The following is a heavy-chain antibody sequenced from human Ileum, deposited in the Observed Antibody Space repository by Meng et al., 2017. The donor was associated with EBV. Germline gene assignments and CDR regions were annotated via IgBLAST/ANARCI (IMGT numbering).Heavy chain of an antibody. J-gene: IGHJ4*02. V-gene: IGHV2-5*02. D-gene: IGHD5-12*01. CDR1: GFSLTTSGVR. Sequence: QITLKESGPTLVKPXXXXTLXXRXXGFSLTTSGVRVGWVRQPPGKALEWLALIYWDDDERYSPSLKNRLTVTKDTSKNQVVLTMTNMDPADTGTYYCAHRRREDTGYHSAFHYWGPGILVTVSS. CDR2: IYWDDDE. CDR3: AHRRREDTGYHSAFHY.